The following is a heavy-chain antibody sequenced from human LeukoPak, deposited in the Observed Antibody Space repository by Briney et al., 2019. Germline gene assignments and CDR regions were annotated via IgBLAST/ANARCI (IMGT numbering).Heavy chain of an antibody. CDR2: IYYRGST. CDR1: GGSIGSTRYY. V-gene: IGHV4-61*05. J-gene: IGHJ4*02. CDR3: ARLSGYSSGHYYSDY. Sequence: SETLSLTCTVSGGSIGSTRYYCGWIRQPPGKGLEWIGYIYYRGSTNYNPSLKSRVTISVDTSKNQFSLKLSSVTAADTAVYHCARLSGYSSGHYYSDYWGQGTLVTVPS. D-gene: IGHD3-22*01.